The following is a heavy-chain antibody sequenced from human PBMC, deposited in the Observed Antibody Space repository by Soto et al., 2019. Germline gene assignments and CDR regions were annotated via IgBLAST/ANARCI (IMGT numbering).Heavy chain of an antibody. J-gene: IGHJ4*01. D-gene: IGHD3-16*02. V-gene: IGHV4-34*01. Sequence: PSETLSLTCAVYGGSFSGYYWSWIRQPPGKGLEWIGEINHSGSTNYNPSLKSRVTISVDTSKNQFSLKLSSVTAADTAVYYCARGRSSYDYIWGSYRHTPFDYWGHGTLVTVSS. CDR2: INHSGST. CDR1: GGSFSGYY. CDR3: ARGRSSYDYIWGSYRHTPFDY.